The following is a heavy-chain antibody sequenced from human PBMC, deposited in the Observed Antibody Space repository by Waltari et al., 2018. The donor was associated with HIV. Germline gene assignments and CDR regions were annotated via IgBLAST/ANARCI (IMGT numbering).Heavy chain of an antibody. J-gene: IGHJ4*02. CDR2: LVPTTQRK. V-gene: IGHV1-69*02. D-gene: IGHD3-22*01. CDR3: LLGSHYYESSSYYEE. Sequence: QVHWVQSGPELRRPGSSVKVSCTASGCSFVHLPIPWVRQPPGQGLEWLATLVPTTQRKYSSQKFSGRVTLTADKSTATAFMDLAGLTSDDTAVYYCLLGSHYYESSSYYEEWGPGTLVAVS. CDR1: GCSFVHLP.